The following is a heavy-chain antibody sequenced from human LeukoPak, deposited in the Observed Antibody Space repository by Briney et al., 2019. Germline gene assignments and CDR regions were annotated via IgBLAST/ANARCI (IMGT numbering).Heavy chain of an antibody. Sequence: PGGPLRLSCAASGFTFSDYYMSWIRQAPGKGLEWVSYIDGSSSRINYADSVKGRFTISRDNAKNSLFLQMNSLTVEDTAVYCCASRVAFDIWGLGTMVTVSS. V-gene: IGHV3-11*01. CDR3: ASRVAFDI. CDR1: GFTFSDYY. J-gene: IGHJ3*02. D-gene: IGHD3-3*01. CDR2: IDGSSSRI.